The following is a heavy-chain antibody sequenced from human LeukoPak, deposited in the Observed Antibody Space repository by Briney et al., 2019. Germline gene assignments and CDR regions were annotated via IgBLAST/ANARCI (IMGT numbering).Heavy chain of an antibody. CDR3: ARDAGPVIRGRTYYYYYMDV. J-gene: IGHJ6*03. D-gene: IGHD3-10*01. CDR1: GFTFSDYY. V-gene: IGHV3-11*01. Sequence: GGSLRLSCAASGFTFSDYYMSWIRQAPGKGLEWVSYISSSGSTIYYADSVKGRFTISRDNAKNSLYLQMNSLRAEDTAVYYCARDAGPVIRGRTYYYYYMDVWGKGTTVTISS. CDR2: ISSSGSTI.